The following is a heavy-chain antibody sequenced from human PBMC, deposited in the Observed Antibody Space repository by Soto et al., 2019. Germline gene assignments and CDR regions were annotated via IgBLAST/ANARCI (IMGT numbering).Heavy chain of an antibody. V-gene: IGHV4-59*08. J-gene: IGHJ4*02. CDR1: GGSISSYY. D-gene: IGHD2-21*01. CDR3: ARHMNSPPHAPLGY. CDR2: IYYSGST. Sequence: SETLSLTCTVSGGSISSYYWSWIRQPPGKGLEWIGYIYYSGSTNYNPSLKSRVTISVDTSKNQFSLKLSSVTAADTAIYYCARHMNSPPHAPLGYWGQGTLVTVSS.